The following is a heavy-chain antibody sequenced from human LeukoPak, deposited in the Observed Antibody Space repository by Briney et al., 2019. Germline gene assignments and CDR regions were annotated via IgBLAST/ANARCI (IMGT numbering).Heavy chain of an antibody. D-gene: IGHD6-13*01. CDR1: GFTFSSHW. Sequence: GGSLRLSCAASGFTFSSHWMSWVRQAPGKGLEWVANIKQDGSEKYYVDSVKGRFTISRDNAKNSLYPQMNSLRAEDTAVYYCARTSGRSSWYSYYYYGMDVWGQGTTVTVSS. CDR3: ARTSGRSSWYSYYYYGMDV. V-gene: IGHV3-7*01. J-gene: IGHJ6*02. CDR2: IKQDGSEK.